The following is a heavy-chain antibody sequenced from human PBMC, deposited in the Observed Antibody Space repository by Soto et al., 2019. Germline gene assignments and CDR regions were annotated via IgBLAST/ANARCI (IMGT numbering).Heavy chain of an antibody. V-gene: IGHV5-51*01. CDR2: IYPGDSYT. Sequence: GESLKISCKGSGYSFTSYWIGWVRQMPGKGLEWMGIIYPGDSYTNYSPSFQGHVTISADKSISTAYLQWSSLKASDTAMYYCARHLIIVGATWGYYGMDVWGQGTTVTVSS. CDR3: ARHLIIVGATWGYYGMDV. D-gene: IGHD1-26*01. CDR1: GYSFTSYW. J-gene: IGHJ6*02.